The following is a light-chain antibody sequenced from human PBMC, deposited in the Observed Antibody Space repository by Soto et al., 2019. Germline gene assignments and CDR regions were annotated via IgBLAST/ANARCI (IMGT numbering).Light chain of an antibody. Sequence: EIVLTQSPGTLSLSPGERATLSCRASQSVSSSLAWYQQKPDQAPSLLLYGASSRATGIPARVSGSGSGTDFTLSISRVEPEDFAVYYCQQYGGSSFTFGPGTKVDI. CDR3: QQYGGSSFT. J-gene: IGKJ3*01. CDR2: GAS. CDR1: QSVSSS. V-gene: IGKV3-20*01.